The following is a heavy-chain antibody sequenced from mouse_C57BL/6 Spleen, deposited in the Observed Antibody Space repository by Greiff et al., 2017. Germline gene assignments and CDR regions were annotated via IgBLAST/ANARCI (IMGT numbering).Heavy chain of an antibody. J-gene: IGHJ2*01. V-gene: IGHV1-54*01. CDR3: ARRGELGPYYFDY. CDR2: INPGSGGT. CDR1: GYAFTNYL. Sequence: VQLVESGAELVRPGTSVKVSCKASGYAFTNYLIEWVKQRPGQGLEWIGVINPGSGGTNYNEKFKGKATLTADKSSSTAYMQLSSLTSEDSAVYFCARRGELGPYYFDYWGQGTTLTVAS. D-gene: IGHD4-1*01.